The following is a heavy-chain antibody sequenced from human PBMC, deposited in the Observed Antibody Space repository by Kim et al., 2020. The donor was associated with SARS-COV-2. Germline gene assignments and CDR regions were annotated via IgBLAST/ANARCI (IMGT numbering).Heavy chain of an antibody. Sequence: SETLSLTCTVSGGSLNSYYWSWIRQTPGKGLEWIGSIFYSAASNKYKTSYNPSLKTRVTISIATSKKQFSLQLSSVTAADTAVYYCAARTYDSLTGESTFDPWGQGTVVTVSS. J-gene: IGHJ5*02. CDR1: GGSLNSYY. D-gene: IGHD3-9*01. CDR2: IFYSAASN. V-gene: IGHV4-59*01. CDR3: AARTYDSLTGESTFDP.